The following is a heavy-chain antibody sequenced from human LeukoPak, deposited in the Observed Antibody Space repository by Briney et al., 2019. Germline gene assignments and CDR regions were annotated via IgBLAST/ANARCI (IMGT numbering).Heavy chain of an antibody. CDR2: MYTSGST. J-gene: IGHJ5*02. Sequence: SETLSLTCTVSGGSISSYYWSWMRQPAGKGLEWIGRMYTSGSTNYNPSLKSRVTMSVDTSKNQFSLKLSSVTAADTAVYYCARGERSGSSVWFDPWGQGTLVTVSS. V-gene: IGHV4-4*07. D-gene: IGHD6-25*01. CDR3: ARGERSGSSVWFDP. CDR1: GGSISSYY.